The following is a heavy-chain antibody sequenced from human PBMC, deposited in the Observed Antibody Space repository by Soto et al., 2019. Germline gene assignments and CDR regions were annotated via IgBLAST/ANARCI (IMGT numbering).Heavy chain of an antibody. J-gene: IGHJ4*02. CDR3: ARRGSGGIAVAGTSFDY. CDR1: GGSISSSSYY. V-gene: IGHV4-39*01. Sequence: QLQLQESGPGLVKPSETLSLTCTVSGGSISSSSYYWGWIRQPPGKGLEWIGNIYYSGSTYYNPSLKSRVPIAVDTSKNQFSLKLSSVTAADTAVYYCARRGSGGIAVAGTSFDYWGQGTLVTVSS. D-gene: IGHD6-19*01. CDR2: IYYSGST.